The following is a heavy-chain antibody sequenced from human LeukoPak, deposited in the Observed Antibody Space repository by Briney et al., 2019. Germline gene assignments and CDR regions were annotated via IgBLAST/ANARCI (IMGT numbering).Heavy chain of an antibody. V-gene: IGHV3-48*01. D-gene: IGHD6-19*01. CDR3: ARDRRQNLWLPTPDAFDI. Sequence: GGSLRLSCAASGFTFSSYSMTWVRQAPGKGLEWVSYISSSSSTIYYADSVKGRFTISRDNSKNTLYLQMNSLRAEDTAVYYCARDRRQNLWLPTPDAFDIWGQGTMVTVSS. CDR2: ISSSSSTI. CDR1: GFTFSSYS. J-gene: IGHJ3*02.